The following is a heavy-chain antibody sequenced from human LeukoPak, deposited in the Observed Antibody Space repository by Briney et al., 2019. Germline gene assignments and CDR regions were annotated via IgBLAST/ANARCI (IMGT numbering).Heavy chain of an antibody. J-gene: IGHJ1*01. CDR2: ISRDGSTT. Sequence: GGSLRLSCAASGFTFSSYSMNWVRQAPGKGLEWVSRISRDGSTTNYADSVKGRFTISRDNAKSALYLQMNSLRAEDSAVYYCVAAGQGSLQHWGQGTLVVVSP. CDR1: GFTFSSYS. D-gene: IGHD6-13*01. V-gene: IGHV3-74*01. CDR3: VAAGQGSLQH.